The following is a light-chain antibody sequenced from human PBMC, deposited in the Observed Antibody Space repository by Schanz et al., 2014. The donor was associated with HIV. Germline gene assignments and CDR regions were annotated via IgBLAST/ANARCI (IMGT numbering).Light chain of an antibody. V-gene: IGLV2-14*03. CDR3: CSYTTTSTYV. CDR2: DVS. Sequence: QSALTQPPSASGSPGQSVTISCTGTSSDVGGYKYVSWYQQHPGKAPKLMIYDVSNRPSGVSSRFSGSKSGNTASLTISGLQAEDEADYYCCSYTTTSTYVFGAGTKLTV. CDR1: SSDVGGYKY. J-gene: IGLJ1*01.